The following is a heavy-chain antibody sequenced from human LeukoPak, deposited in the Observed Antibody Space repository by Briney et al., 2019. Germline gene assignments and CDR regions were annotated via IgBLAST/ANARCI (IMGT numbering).Heavy chain of an antibody. V-gene: IGHV1-69*02. D-gene: IGHD4-17*01. CDR3: ARQTTVTTNLDY. CDR1: GGTFSSYT. J-gene: IGHJ4*02. Sequence: GASVKVSCKASGGTFSSYTISWVRQAPGQGLEWMGRIIPILGIANYAQKFQGRVTITADKSTSTACMELSSLRSEDTAVYYCARQTTVTTNLDYWGQGTLVTVSS. CDR2: IIPILGIA.